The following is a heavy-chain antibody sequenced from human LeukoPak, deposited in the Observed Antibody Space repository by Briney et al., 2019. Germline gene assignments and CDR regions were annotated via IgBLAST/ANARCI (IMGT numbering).Heavy chain of an antibody. V-gene: IGHV4-59*01. D-gene: IGHD3-22*01. J-gene: IGHJ3*02. CDR3: ARVGGYHGVDVFDI. CDR1: GGSISSYY. Sequence: PSETLSLTCTVSGGSISSYYWSWIRQPPGKGLEWIGYIYYSGSTNYNPSLKSRVTISVDTSKKQFSLKLSSVTAADTAVYYCARVGGYHGVDVFDIWGQGTMVSVST. CDR2: IYYSGST.